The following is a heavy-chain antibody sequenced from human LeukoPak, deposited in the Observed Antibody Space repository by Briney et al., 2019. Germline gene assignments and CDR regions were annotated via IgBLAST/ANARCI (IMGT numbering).Heavy chain of an antibody. CDR2: ICYDGSNK. CDR1: GFTFSSYS. J-gene: IGHJ6*03. V-gene: IGHV3-33*06. D-gene: IGHD5-18*01. Sequence: GGSLRLSCAASGFTFSSYSMHWVRQAPGKGLEWVAVICYDGSNKYYADSVKGRFTISRDNSKNTLYLQMNSLSAEDTAVYACAKDFLALSSYGYYYYFYIWGWGKGVTVT. CDR3: AKDFLALSSYGYYYYFYIWG.